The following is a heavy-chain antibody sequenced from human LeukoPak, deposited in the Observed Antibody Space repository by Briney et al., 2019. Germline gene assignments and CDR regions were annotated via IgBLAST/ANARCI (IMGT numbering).Heavy chain of an antibody. CDR3: AREGRGDVDFDC. Sequence: SQTISLTCAISGDSVTSNSAAWIWIRQAPSKGLEWLGSTYYRSKWYTNSTLSSRSRIAINPDTSQNQFSLQLNSVTPEDTAVYYCAREGRGDVDFDCWGQGRLVSVSS. D-gene: IGHD3-10*02. CDR1: GDSVTSNSAA. V-gene: IGHV6-1*01. CDR2: TYYRSKWYT. J-gene: IGHJ4*01.